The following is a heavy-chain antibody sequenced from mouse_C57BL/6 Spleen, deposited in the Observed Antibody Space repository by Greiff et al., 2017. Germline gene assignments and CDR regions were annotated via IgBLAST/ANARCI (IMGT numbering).Heavy chain of an antibody. CDR1: GYTFTSYW. D-gene: IGHD1-1*01. CDR2: IDPSDSET. V-gene: IGHV1-52*01. J-gene: IGHJ4*01. Sequence: QVQLQQPGAELVRPGSSVKLSCKASGYTFTSYWMHWVKQRPIQGLEWIGNIDPSDSETHYNQKFKDKATLTVDKSSSTAYMQLSRLTSEDSAVYYCTRTELRNYAMDYWGQGTSVTVSS. CDR3: TRTELRNYAMDY.